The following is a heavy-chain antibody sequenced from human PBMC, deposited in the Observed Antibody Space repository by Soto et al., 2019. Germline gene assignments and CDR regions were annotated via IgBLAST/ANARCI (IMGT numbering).Heavy chain of an antibody. CDR3: ARQFDSDTSGYYYAY. CDR1: GGTFSTNT. D-gene: IGHD3-22*01. CDR2: IMPIFGSA. V-gene: IGHV1-69*13. J-gene: IGHJ4*02. Sequence: SVKVSCKASGGTFSTNTISWVRQAPGQGLEWMGGIMPIFGSANYAQKFQGRVTITADEYARTVYMELSRLRSEDTAVYYCARQFDSDTSGYYYAYWGQGTLVTVSS.